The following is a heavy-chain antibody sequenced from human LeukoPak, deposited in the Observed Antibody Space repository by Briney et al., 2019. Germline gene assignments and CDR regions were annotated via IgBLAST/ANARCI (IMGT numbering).Heavy chain of an antibody. CDR1: GFIFSNYS. CDR3: ARPSRSTGPAY. D-gene: IGHD2-2*01. Sequence: GGSLRLSCAASGFIFSNYSMNWVRQSPGKGLEWVSWISSTSNTIYYADSVKGRFTISRDNAKNSLDLQMNSLRDEDTAVYYCARPSRSTGPAYWGQGTLVTVSS. V-gene: IGHV3-48*02. J-gene: IGHJ4*02. CDR2: ISSTSNTI.